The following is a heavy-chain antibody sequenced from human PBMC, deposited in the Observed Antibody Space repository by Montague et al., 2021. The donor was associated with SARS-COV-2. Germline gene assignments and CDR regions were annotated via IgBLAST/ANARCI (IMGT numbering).Heavy chain of an antibody. CDR2: IYDSGST. CDR3: ARRGRKLLPVATTIGGFDI. J-gene: IGHJ3*02. Sequence: SETLSLTCTVSGGSISSSNYYRDWIRQPPGKGLEWIGSIYDSGSTYYNPSLKSRVTISVDTSKNHFSPKLSSVTAADTAVYYCARRGRKLLPVATTIGGFDIWGQGTMVTVSS. CDR1: GGSISSSNYY. V-gene: IGHV4-39*02. D-gene: IGHD5-12*01.